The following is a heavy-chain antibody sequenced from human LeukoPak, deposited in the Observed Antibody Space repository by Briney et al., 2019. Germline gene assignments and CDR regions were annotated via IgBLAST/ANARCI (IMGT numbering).Heavy chain of an antibody. CDR1: GGSISSGSYY. Sequence: PSQTLSLTXTVSGGSISSGSYYWSWIRQPAGKGLEWIGRIYTSGSTNYNPSLKSRVTISVDTSKNQFSLKLSSVTAADTAVYYCASTSYDSRAFDIWGQGTMVTVSS. J-gene: IGHJ3*02. CDR2: IYTSGST. CDR3: ASTSYDSRAFDI. D-gene: IGHD3-22*01. V-gene: IGHV4-61*02.